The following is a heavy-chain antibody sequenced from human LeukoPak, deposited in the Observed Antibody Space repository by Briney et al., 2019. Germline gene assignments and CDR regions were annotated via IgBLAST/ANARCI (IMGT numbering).Heavy chain of an antibody. D-gene: IGHD3-16*01. CDR2: IYYSGST. CDR1: GGSISSSSNY. J-gene: IGHJ5*02. CDR3: ARVYSRSFGSFDP. V-gene: IGHV4-39*07. Sequence: PSETLSLTCTVSGGSISSSSNYWGWIRHTPGKGLEWIGTIYYSGSTYYNPSLKSRVTISLDTSKNQLSLKLNSVTGADTAVYYCARVYSRSFGSFDPWGQGTLVTVSS.